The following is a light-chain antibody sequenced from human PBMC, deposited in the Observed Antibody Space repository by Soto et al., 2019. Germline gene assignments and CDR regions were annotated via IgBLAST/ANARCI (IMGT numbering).Light chain of an antibody. J-gene: IGLJ1*01. CDR2: VNS. CDR1: ISNILAGYY. V-gene: IGLV1-40*01. Sequence: QSVLPQPPSVSGAPGQRFTIPFTGSISNILAGYYVHCYQQLPVTAPKLLIYVNSNLPSGVPYRFSGSKSGTSASLAITVLQAEDEADYYCQYYDSSLSALFATGTKVPVL. CDR3: QYYDSSLSAL.